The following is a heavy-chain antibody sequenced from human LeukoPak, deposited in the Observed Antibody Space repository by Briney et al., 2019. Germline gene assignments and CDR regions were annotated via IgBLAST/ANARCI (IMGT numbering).Heavy chain of an antibody. CDR1: GGSFSGYY. Sequence: SETLSLTCAVYGGSFSGYYWSWIRQPPGKGLEWIGEINHSGSTNYNPSLKSRVTISVDTSKNQFSLKLSSVTAADTAVYYCARKRGYCSGGSCSAAYYFDYWGQGTLVAVSS. J-gene: IGHJ4*02. CDR2: INHSGST. CDR3: ARKRGYCSGGSCSAAYYFDY. V-gene: IGHV4-34*01. D-gene: IGHD2-15*01.